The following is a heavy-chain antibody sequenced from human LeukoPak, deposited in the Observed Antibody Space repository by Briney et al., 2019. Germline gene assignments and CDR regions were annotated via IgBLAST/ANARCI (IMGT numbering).Heavy chain of an antibody. CDR3: ARHHDYYYYYGMDV. Sequence: GGSLRLSCAASGFTFSSYWMSWVRQAPGKGLEWVANIKQDGSEKYYVDSVKGRFTISRDNAKNSLYLQMNSLRAEDTAVYCCARHHDYYYYYGMDVWGQGTTVTVSS. V-gene: IGHV3-7*03. J-gene: IGHJ6*02. CDR2: IKQDGSEK. CDR1: GFTFSSYW.